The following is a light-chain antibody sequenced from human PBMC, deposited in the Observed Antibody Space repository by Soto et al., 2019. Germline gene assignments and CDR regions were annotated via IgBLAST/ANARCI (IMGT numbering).Light chain of an antibody. CDR1: GSDVGGYDY. J-gene: IGLJ1*01. CDR3: SSYASSSTYV. Sequence: QSALTHPASVSWSPGQSITISCTGTGSDVGGYDYVSWYQHHPGKAPKVMIYEVTNRPSGVSNRFSGSKSGNTASLTISGLLAEDEADYYCSSYASSSTYVFGTGTKVTVL. V-gene: IGLV2-14*01. CDR2: EVT.